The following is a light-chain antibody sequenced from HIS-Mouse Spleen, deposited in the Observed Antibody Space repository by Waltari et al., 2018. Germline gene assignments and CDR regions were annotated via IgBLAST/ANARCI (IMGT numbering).Light chain of an antibody. CDR3: LSADSSGTWV. V-gene: IGLV3-16*01. CDR2: KDS. Sequence: SYELTKPPSVSVSLGQMARITCSGEALPTKYAYWYQQKPGQFPVLVIYKDSERPSGIPERFSGSSSGTIVTLTISGVQAEDEADYYCLSADSSGTWVFGGGTKLTVL. J-gene: IGLJ3*02. CDR1: ALPTKY.